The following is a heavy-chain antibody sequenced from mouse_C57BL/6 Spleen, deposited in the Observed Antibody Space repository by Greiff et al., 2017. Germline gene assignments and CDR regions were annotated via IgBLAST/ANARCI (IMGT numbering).Heavy chain of an antibody. D-gene: IGHD1-1*01. CDR1: GSAFSSYW. CDR3: ASEGDYGSSYVGYFDV. Sequence: VQLQQSGAELVKPGASVTISCNASGSAFSSYWMIWVKQRPVMVLECLGQIYPGVGVTTYNGKFKGMPTLTADTSSSTAYMQLSSLTSEDAAVYFCASEGDYGSSYVGYFDVWGTGTTDTGAS. J-gene: IGHJ1*03. CDR2: IYPGVGVT. V-gene: IGHV1-80*01.